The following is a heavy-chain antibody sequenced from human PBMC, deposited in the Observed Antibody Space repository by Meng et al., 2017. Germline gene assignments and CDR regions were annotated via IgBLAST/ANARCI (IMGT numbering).Heavy chain of an antibody. D-gene: IGHD5-18*01. CDR3: ARDLEVVDTAMVCWFDP. Sequence: SETLSLTCTVSGYSISSGYYWGWIRQPPGKGLVWIGSIYHSGSNYYNPSLKSRVTISVDTSKNQFSLKLSSVTAADTAVYYCARDLEVVDTAMVCWFDPWGQGTLVTVSS. V-gene: IGHV4-38-2*02. CDR1: GYSISSGYY. CDR2: IYHSGSN. J-gene: IGHJ5*02.